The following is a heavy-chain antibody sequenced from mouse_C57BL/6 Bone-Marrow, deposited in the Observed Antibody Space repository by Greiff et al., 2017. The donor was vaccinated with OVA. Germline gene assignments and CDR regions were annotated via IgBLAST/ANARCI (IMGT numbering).Heavy chain of an antibody. CDR3: ARTLYGSTYYFDS. CDR1: GFTFSDYG. CDR2: ISSGSSTI. J-gene: IGHJ2*01. Sequence: EVKLVESGGGLVKPGGSLKLSCAASGFTFSDYGMHWVRQAPEKGLEWVAYISSGSSTIYYADTVKGRFTISRDNAKNTLFLQMTSLRSEDTAMYYCARTLYGSTYYFDSWGQGTTLTVSS. D-gene: IGHD1-1*01. V-gene: IGHV5-17*01.